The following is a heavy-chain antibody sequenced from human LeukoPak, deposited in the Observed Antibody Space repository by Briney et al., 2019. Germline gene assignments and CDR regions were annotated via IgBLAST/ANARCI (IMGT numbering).Heavy chain of an antibody. D-gene: IGHD3-22*01. CDR2: IKQDGSEK. CDR1: GFTFSSYW. J-gene: IGHJ4*02. Sequence: GGSQRLSCAASGFTFSSYWMSWVRQAPGKGLEWVANIKQDGSEKYYVDSVKGRFTISRDNAKNSLYLQMNSLRAEDTAVYYCARDPYYYDSSGLADYWGQGTLVTVSS. CDR3: ARDPYYYDSSGLADY. V-gene: IGHV3-7*01.